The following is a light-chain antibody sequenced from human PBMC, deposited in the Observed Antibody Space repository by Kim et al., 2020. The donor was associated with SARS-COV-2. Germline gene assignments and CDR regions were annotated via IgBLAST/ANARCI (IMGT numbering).Light chain of an antibody. CDR2: DIS. V-gene: IGLV7-46*01. Sequence: PGGTVTLPCGSSTGAVTSSHYPYWFQQKPGQAPKTLIYDISNRHSWTPARFSGSLVGGKAALTLTGAQPEDEADFHCSLSFSGAWVFGGGTKLTVL. J-gene: IGLJ3*02. CDR3: SLSFSGAWV. CDR1: TGAVTSSHY.